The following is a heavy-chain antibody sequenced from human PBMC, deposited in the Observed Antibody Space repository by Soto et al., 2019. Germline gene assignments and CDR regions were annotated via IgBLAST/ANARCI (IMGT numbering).Heavy chain of an antibody. CDR2: IYHSGST. J-gene: IGHJ4*02. Sequence: QLQLQESGSGLVKPSQTLSLTCAVSGGSISSGGYSWSWIRQPSGKGLEWIGYIYHSGSTYYNPSLKSRVTISVDRSKNQFSLKLSSVTAADTAVYYCARASDCSGGSCYCDYWGQGTLVTVSS. CDR3: ARASDCSGGSCYCDY. CDR1: GGSISSGGYS. V-gene: IGHV4-30-2*01. D-gene: IGHD2-15*01.